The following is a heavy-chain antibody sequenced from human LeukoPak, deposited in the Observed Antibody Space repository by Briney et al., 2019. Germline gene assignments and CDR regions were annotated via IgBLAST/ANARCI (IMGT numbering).Heavy chain of an antibody. CDR2: IYYSGST. J-gene: IGHJ5*02. D-gene: IGHD3-3*01. Sequence: SETLSLTCTVSGGSISSYYWSWIRQPPGKGLEWIGYIYYSGSTNYNPSLKSRVTISVDTSKNQFSLKLSSVTAADTAVYYCAREKSPTYYDFWSGYYTGWFDPWGQGTLVTVSS. V-gene: IGHV4-59*01. CDR1: GGSISSYY. CDR3: AREKSPTYYDFWSGYYTGWFDP.